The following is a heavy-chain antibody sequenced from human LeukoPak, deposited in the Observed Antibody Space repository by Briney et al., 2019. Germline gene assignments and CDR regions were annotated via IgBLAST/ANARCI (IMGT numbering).Heavy chain of an antibody. CDR1: GFTFSRCA. CDR3: ARNWRYFDY. D-gene: IGHD1-1*01. CDR2: ITDSGGST. Sequence: GGSLRLSCAASGFTFSRCAMSWVRQAPGKGLEWVSAITDSGGSTYYADSVKGRFTISRDNSKNTLYLQMNSLRADDTAVYYCARNWRYFDYWGQGTLVTVSS. V-gene: IGHV3-23*01. J-gene: IGHJ4*02.